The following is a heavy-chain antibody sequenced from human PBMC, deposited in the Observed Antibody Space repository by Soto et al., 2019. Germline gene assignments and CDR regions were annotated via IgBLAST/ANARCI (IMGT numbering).Heavy chain of an antibody. CDR1: GCSISSGGYY. D-gene: IGHD6-13*01. J-gene: IGHJ4*02. CDR3: ARGGIAAAAPPDY. V-gene: IGHV4-31*03. Sequence: SETLSLTCTVSGCSISSGGYYWSWIRQHPGKSQEWIGYIYYSGSTYYNPSLKSRVTISVDTSKNQFSLKLSSVTAADTAVYYCARGGIAAAAPPDYWGQGTLVTVS. CDR2: IYYSGST.